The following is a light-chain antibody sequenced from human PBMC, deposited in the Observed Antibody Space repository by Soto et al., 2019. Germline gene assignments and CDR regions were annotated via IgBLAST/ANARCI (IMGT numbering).Light chain of an antibody. CDR1: QSVSTN. CDR3: QQYTGPPTT. CDR2: GAS. J-gene: IGKJ5*01. V-gene: IGKV3-15*01. Sequence: EIGRTKYPASPSVASGERATLSCRASQSVSTNLAWYQQKPGQAPRLLIYGASTRATGIPARFSGSGSGTEFTLTISSLQSEDFAVYFCQQYTGPPTTFGQGTRLEIK.